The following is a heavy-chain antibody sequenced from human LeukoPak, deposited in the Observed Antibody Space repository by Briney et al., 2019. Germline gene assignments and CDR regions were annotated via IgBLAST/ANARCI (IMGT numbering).Heavy chain of an antibody. D-gene: IGHD6-13*01. CDR1: GFTFYDYA. CDR3: AKDMLGQQLVPTFDY. J-gene: IGHJ4*02. V-gene: IGHV3-9*01. CDR2: ISWNSGSI. Sequence: SLRLSCAASGFTFYDYAMHLVRQAPGKGLEGGPGISWNSGSIGYADSVKGRFTISRDNAKNSLYLQMNSLRAEDTALYYCAKDMLGQQLVPTFDYWGQGTLVTVSS.